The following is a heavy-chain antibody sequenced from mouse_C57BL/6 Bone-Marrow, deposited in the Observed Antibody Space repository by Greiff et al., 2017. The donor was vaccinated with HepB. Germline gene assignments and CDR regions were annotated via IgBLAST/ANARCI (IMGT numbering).Heavy chain of an antibody. CDR3: ARYQDGSSYYFDY. Sequence: VKLVESGAELVKPGASVKMSCKASGYTFTSYWITWVKQRPGQGLEWIGDIYPGSGSTNYNEKFKSKATLTVDTSSSTAYMQLSSLTSEDSAVYYCARYQDGSSYYFDYWGQGTTLTVSS. CDR1: GYTFTSYW. CDR2: IYPGSGST. D-gene: IGHD1-1*01. J-gene: IGHJ2*01. V-gene: IGHV1-55*01.